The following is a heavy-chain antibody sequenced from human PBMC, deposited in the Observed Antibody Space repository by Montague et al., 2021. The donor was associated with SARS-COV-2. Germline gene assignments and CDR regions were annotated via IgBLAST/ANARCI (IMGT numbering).Heavy chain of an antibody. J-gene: IGHJ6*03. CDR2: INHGGST. V-gene: IGHV4-34*01. CDR1: GSPFSSYY. Sequence: SETLSLTCAVHGSPFSSYYWNWIRQSPGKGLEWIGEINHGGSTKFSPSLKGRLTISTDTSKNQFSLKLTSVAAADTAVYYCARLRDGVVPSPILGVGPFYSYYYMDVWGRGTPVTVSS. CDR3: ARLRDGVVPSPILGVGPFYSYYYMDV. D-gene: IGHD3-10*01.